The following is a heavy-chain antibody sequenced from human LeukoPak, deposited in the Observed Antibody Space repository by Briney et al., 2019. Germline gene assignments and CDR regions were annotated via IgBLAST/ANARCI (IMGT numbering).Heavy chain of an antibody. CDR2: IGSAGDP. CDR1: GSNFNIYD. V-gene: IGHV3-13*05. J-gene: IGHJ6*02. CDR3: ARGGLDV. Sequence: GGSLRLSCAASGSNFNIYDMHWLRQTPGKGLEWVSGIGSAGDPHYQAPVQGRCTISRENAKTSLNLQMTSLRAGDTAVYYCARGGLDVWGQGTTVTVSS.